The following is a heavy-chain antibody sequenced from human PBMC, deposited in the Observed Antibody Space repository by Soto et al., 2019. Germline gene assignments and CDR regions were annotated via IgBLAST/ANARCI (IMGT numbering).Heavy chain of an antibody. CDR3: ARDITGTSNGFDS. V-gene: IGHV1-69*06. D-gene: IGHD3-3*01. Sequence: VQLVQSGAEVRKPGSSVRVSCETSGDTFNSHTINWLRQAPGQGLEWMGGIIPVFGSPTYAQKFQARLTITADTSTQTAYMELSSLTSDDTAFYFCARDITGTSNGFDSWGQGTLVTVSS. J-gene: IGHJ5*01. CDR1: GDTFNSHT. CDR2: IIPVFGSP.